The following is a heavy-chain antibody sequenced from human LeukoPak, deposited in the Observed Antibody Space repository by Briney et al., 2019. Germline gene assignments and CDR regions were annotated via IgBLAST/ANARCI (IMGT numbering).Heavy chain of an antibody. D-gene: IGHD3-10*01. CDR1: GFTFSANY. CDR2: IKQDGSEK. J-gene: IGHJ3*02. CDR3: ARRTYGSGSSGAFDI. Sequence: GGSLRPSCAASGFTFSANYMSWVRQAPGKGLEWVANIKQDGSEKYYVDSVKGRFTVSRDNAKNSLYLQMNSLRAEDTAVYYCARRTYGSGSSGAFDIWGQGTMVTVSS. V-gene: IGHV3-7*01.